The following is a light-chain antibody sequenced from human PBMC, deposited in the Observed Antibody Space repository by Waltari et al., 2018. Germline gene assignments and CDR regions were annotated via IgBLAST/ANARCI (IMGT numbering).Light chain of an antibody. V-gene: IGKV3-15*01. CDR2: DES. J-gene: IGKJ2*01. CDR1: QSISSH. CDR3: QQYNNWPLYT. Sequence: ETVLTQSPATLSLSPGERATPSCRASQSISSHLAWYQQKPGQPPRLLIYDESKRATGVPARFSGSGSGTEFTLTISSLQTEDFAVYYCQQYNNWPLYTFGQGTKLEIK.